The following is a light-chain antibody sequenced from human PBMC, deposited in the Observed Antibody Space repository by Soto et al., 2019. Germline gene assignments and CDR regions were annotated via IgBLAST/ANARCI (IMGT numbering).Light chain of an antibody. CDR2: VVN. V-gene: IGLV2-14*01. J-gene: IGLJ3*02. CDR1: SSDVGGYNY. CDR3: SSFTSTNTWV. Sequence: QSVLTQPASVSGSPGQSITISCTGTSSDVGGYNYVSWYQQHPGKAPKLMIYVVNNRPSGVSDRFSVSKSGNTASLTISGLQVEDEADYYCSSFTSTNTWVFGGGTKLTVL.